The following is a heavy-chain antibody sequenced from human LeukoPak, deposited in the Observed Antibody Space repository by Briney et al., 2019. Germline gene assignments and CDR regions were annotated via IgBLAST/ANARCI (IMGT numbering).Heavy chain of an antibody. CDR2: INPNSGGT. V-gene: IGHV1-2*02. D-gene: IGHD2-15*01. J-gene: IGHJ3*02. CDR3: AGRGYCRGGSCPLSQDDAFDI. Sequence: ASVKVSCKASGYTFTGYYMHWVRQAPGQGLEWMGWINPNSGGTNYAQKFQGRVTMTRDTSISTAYMELSRLRSDDTAVYYCAGRGYCRGGSCPLSQDDAFDIWGQGTMVTVSS. CDR1: GYTFTGYY.